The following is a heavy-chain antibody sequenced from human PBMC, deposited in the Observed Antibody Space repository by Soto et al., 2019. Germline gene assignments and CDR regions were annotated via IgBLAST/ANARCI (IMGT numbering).Heavy chain of an antibody. CDR2: ISWDGATI. V-gene: IGHV3-9*01. Sequence: EVQLVESGGGLVQPGRSLRLSCAASGFTFYSFAIQWVRQAPGKVLEWVSSISWDGATIAYADAVKGRFTISRDNAKKFAFLQMNSLRSDDSAVYYCARGDTRDSWGKGTLVTGYS. CDR1: GFTFYSFA. D-gene: IGHD5-18*01. J-gene: IGHJ4*02. CDR3: ARGDTRDS.